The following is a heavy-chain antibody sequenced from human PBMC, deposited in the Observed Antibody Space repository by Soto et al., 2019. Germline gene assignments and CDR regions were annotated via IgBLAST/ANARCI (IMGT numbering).Heavy chain of an antibody. J-gene: IGHJ5*02. V-gene: IGHV1-18*01. Sequence: ASVKVSCTSSVYTFTTYGISCVRQAPGQGLEWMGWISAYNGNTNYAQKLQGRVTMTTDTSASTAYMELSSLRSEDTAVYYCARGFPLWFDPWGQGTLVTVSS. CDR2: ISAYNGNT. D-gene: IGHD3-3*01. CDR1: VYTFTTYG. CDR3: ARGFPLWFDP.